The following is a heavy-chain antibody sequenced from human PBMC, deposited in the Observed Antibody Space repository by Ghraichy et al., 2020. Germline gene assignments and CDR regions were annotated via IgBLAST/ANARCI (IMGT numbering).Heavy chain of an antibody. CDR3: ARGNWGSVSGVDY. V-gene: IGHV3-30-3*01. CDR2: ISYDGSNK. J-gene: IGHJ4*02. D-gene: IGHD7-27*01. CDR1: GFTFSSYA. Sequence: GGSLRLSCAASGFTFSSYAMHWVRQAPGKGLEWVVVISYDGSNKYYADSVKGRFTISRDNSKNTLYLQMNSLRAEDTAVYYCARGNWGSVSGVDYWGQGTLVTVSS.